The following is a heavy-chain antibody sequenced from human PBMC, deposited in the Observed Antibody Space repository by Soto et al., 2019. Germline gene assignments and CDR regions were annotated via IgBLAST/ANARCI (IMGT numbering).Heavy chain of an antibody. D-gene: IGHD3-10*01. Sequence: QVQLVQSGAEVKKPGSSVKGSCKASGDTFMGYPINWGRQAPGEGLEWMGRISTVVVTTNDAQRFEGRVTFTADESTNTAYMELRGRLSEDTAVYYCARDGGFGELNYWGPGTLVTVSS. CDR3: ARDGGFGELNY. CDR1: GDTFMGYP. CDR2: ISTVVVTT. J-gene: IGHJ4*01. V-gene: IGHV1-69*18.